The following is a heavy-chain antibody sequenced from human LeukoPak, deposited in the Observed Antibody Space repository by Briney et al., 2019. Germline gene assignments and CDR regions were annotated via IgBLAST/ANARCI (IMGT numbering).Heavy chain of an antibody. V-gene: IGHV3-21*01. CDR3: ARDRTVAAAGTSLDYYYGMDV. J-gene: IGHJ6*02. Sequence: GGSLRLSCAASGFTFSSYSMNWVRQAPGKGLEWVSSISSSSSYIYYADSVKGRFTISRDNSKNTLYLQMNSLRAEDTAVYYCARDRTVAAAGTSLDYYYGMDVWGQGTTVTVSS. CDR2: ISSSSSYI. CDR1: GFTFSSYS. D-gene: IGHD6-13*01.